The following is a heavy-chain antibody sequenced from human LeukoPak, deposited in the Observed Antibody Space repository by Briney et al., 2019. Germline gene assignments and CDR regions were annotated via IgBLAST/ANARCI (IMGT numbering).Heavy chain of an antibody. D-gene: IGHD6-13*01. J-gene: IGHJ5*02. Sequence: GGSLRLSCAASGFTFSSYGMHWVRQAPGKGLEWVAFIRYDGSNKYYADSVKGRFTISRDNSKNTLYLQMNSLRAEDTAVYYCAKDRQQLANWFDPWGQGTLVTVSS. V-gene: IGHV3-30*02. CDR2: IRYDGSNK. CDR3: AKDRQQLANWFDP. CDR1: GFTFSSYG.